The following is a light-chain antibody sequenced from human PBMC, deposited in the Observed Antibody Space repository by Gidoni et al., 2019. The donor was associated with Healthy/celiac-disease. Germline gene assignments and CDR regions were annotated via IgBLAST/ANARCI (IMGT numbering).Light chain of an antibody. Sequence: SYVLTQPPSVSVAPGQTARITCGGNNIGSKSVHWYQPKPGQAPVLVVYDDSDRPSGLPERFSGSNSGNTATLTISRVEAGDEADYYCQVWDSSSAAVFGGGTKLTVL. CDR3: QVWDSSSAAV. CDR2: DDS. J-gene: IGLJ3*02. CDR1: NIGSKS. V-gene: IGLV3-21*02.